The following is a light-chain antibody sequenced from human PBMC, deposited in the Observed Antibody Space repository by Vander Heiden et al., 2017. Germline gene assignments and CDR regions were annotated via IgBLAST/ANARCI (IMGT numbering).Light chain of an antibody. Sequence: EIVLTQSPGTLSLSPGERASLSCRASQIVRGNYLAWYQQKAGQAPRLVIYGASTRATGIPDRFSGSGSGTDFTLTISRLEPEDFAVYYCQQYGVPLGAFGPGTKVDIK. J-gene: IGKJ3*01. CDR3: QQYGVPLGA. CDR1: QIVRGNY. CDR2: GAS. V-gene: IGKV3-20*01.